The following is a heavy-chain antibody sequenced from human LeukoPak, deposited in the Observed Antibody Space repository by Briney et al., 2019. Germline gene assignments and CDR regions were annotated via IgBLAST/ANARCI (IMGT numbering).Heavy chain of an antibody. Sequence: SETLSLTCTASGGSISSYYWSWIRQPPGKGLEWIGYIYYSGSTNYNPSLKSRVTISVDTSKNQFSLKLSSVTAADTAVYYCARRIAVAGNANFDYWGQGTLVTVSS. V-gene: IGHV4-59*08. J-gene: IGHJ4*02. CDR2: IYYSGST. CDR1: GGSISSYY. D-gene: IGHD6-19*01. CDR3: ARRIAVAGNANFDY.